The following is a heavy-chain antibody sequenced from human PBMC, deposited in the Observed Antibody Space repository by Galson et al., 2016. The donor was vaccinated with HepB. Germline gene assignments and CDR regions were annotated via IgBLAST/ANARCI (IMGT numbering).Heavy chain of an antibody. CDR3: ARSKNAYDILTGSFDH. V-gene: IGHV3-33*01. CDR2: ARFDGVHI. Sequence: SLRLSCAASGFAFSNYGMHWVRHAPGRGLEWVTFARFDGVHIYYADSGKGRFTISRDNSKNTLYLQMHSLRVEDTAVYYCARSKNAYDILTGSFDHWGRGTLVTVPS. CDR1: GFAFSNYG. J-gene: IGHJ4*02. D-gene: IGHD3-9*01.